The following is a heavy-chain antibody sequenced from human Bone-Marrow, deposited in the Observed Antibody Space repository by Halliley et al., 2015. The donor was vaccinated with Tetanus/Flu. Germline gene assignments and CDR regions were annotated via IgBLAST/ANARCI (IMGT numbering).Heavy chain of an antibody. CDR2: LYYSGST. CDR3: ARGLAYCGGDCSGSFDY. Sequence: TLSLTCTVSGVSLTSSSYYWGWIRQPPGKGLEWIGSLYYSGSTFYNPSPKSRVTISVDTSKNQFSLKLSSVTAADTAVYYCARGLAYCGGDCSGSFDYWGQGTLVTVSS. V-gene: IGHV4-39*01. CDR1: GVSLTSSSYY. J-gene: IGHJ4*02. D-gene: IGHD2-21*02.